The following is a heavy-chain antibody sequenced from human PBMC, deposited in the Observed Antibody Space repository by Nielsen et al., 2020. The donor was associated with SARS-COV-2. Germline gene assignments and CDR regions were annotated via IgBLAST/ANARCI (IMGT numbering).Heavy chain of an antibody. CDR2: ISGSGGST. CDR1: GFTFSSYA. Sequence: GESLKISCAASGFTFSSYAMSWVRQAPGKGLEWVSAISGSGGSTYYADSVKGRFTISRDNSKNTLYLQMNSLRAEDTAVYYCAKEVVGATRENDYWGQGTLATVSS. D-gene: IGHD1-26*01. J-gene: IGHJ4*02. CDR3: AKEVVGATRENDY. V-gene: IGHV3-23*01.